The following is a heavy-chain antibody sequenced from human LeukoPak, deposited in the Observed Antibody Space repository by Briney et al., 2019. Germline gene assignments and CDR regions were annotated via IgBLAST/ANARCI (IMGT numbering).Heavy chain of an antibody. V-gene: IGHV3-49*04. CDR1: GFTFGDHA. CDR3: ARGPIQLWIHNAMDV. CDR2: IRSKAYRGTT. D-gene: IGHD5-18*01. J-gene: IGHJ6*02. Sequence: GGSLRLSCRGSGFTFGDHAMSWVRQAPGKGLEWVGFIRSKAYRGTTEYAASVKGRFTISRDDSASIAYLQMNCLKTEDTAVYYCARGPIQLWIHNAMDVWGQGTTVTVSS.